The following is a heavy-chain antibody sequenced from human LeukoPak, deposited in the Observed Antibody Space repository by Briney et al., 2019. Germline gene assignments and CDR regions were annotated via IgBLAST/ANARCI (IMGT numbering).Heavy chain of an antibody. V-gene: IGHV3-64*01. J-gene: IGHJ4*02. D-gene: IGHD3-3*01. CDR1: GFPFSIYA. CDR2: ISSNGGST. Sequence: GGSLRLSCAASGFPFSIYAMLWVRQPPGKGLEYVSAISSNGGSTYYANSVKGRFTISRDNSKNTLYLQMGSLRAEDMAVYYCARGINVLRFLEWPPGPDYWGQGTLVTVSS. CDR3: ARGINVLRFLEWPPGPDY.